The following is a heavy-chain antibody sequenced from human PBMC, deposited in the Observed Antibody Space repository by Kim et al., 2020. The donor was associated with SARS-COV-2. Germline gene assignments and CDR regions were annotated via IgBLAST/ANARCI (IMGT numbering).Heavy chain of an antibody. CDR3: ASATMVRGVITPDY. D-gene: IGHD3-10*01. Sequence: PSLKSRVTISVDTSKNQFSLKLSSVTAADTAVYYCASATMVRGVITPDYWGQGTLVTVSS. V-gene: IGHV4-4*09. J-gene: IGHJ4*02.